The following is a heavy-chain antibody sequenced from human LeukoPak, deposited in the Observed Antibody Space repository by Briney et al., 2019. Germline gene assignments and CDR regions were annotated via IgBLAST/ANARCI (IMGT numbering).Heavy chain of an antibody. CDR2: IYTSGST. CDR1: GRSISSGSYY. J-gene: IGHJ4*02. D-gene: IGHD6-25*01. CDR3: ARAKQSGGFDY. V-gene: IGHV4-61*02. Sequence: SQTLSLTCTVSGRSISSGSYYWSWIRQPAGKGLEWIGRIYTSGSTNYNPSLKSRVTISVDTSKNQFSLKLSSVTAADTAVYYCARAKQSGGFDYWGQGTLVTVSS.